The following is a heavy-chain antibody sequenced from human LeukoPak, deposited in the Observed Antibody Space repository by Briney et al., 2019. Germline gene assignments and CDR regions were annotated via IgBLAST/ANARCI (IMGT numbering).Heavy chain of an antibody. V-gene: IGHV3-9*01. D-gene: IGHD6-13*01. CDR1: GFTFSSYG. J-gene: IGHJ4*02. Sequence: PGRSLRLSCAASGFTFSSYGMHWVRQAPGKGLEWVSGISWNSGSIGYADSVKGRFTISRDNAKNSLYLQMNSLRAEDTAVYYCARDRTYIAAAASDYWGQGTLVTVSS. CDR3: ARDRTYIAAAASDY. CDR2: ISWNSGSI.